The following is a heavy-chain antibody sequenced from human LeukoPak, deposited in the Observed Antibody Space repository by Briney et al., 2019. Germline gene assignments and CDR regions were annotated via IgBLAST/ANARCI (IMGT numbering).Heavy chain of an antibody. CDR2: ISGSGT. D-gene: IGHD4-17*01. CDR3: ARDPNGDYIGAFDM. J-gene: IGHJ3*02. Sequence: PEGSLRLSCATSGFTFRSYAMIWVRQAPERGLQWVSGISGSGTYYADFAKGRFTISRDNSKNTLYLQMNSLRAEDTATYYCARDPNGDYIGAFDMWGQGTMVTVS. V-gene: IGHV3-23*01. CDR1: GFTFRSYA.